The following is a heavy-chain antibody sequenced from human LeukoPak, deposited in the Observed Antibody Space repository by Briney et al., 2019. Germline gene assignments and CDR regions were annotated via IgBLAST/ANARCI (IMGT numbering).Heavy chain of an antibody. D-gene: IGHD3-22*01. V-gene: IGHV3-23*01. CDR3: AKGSYYDSSGSFYFDY. J-gene: IGHJ4*02. CDR2: ISGSSDNT. CDR1: GFTFSSYA. Sequence: GSLRLSCAASGFTFSSYAMSWVRRAPGKGLEWVSGISGSSDNTYYADSVKGRFTISRDNSKNTLYVQVNSLGTEDTAAYYCAKGSYYDSSGSFYFDYWGQGTLVTVSS.